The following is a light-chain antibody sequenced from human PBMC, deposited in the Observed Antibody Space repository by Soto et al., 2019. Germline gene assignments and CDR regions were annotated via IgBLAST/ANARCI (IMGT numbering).Light chain of an antibody. CDR3: QQYTTYST. CDR2: DAS. Sequence: DIQMTQSPSTLPASVGDRVTITCRASQSIRSWLAWYQQKPGKAPKVLIYDASSLETGVPSRFSGSGSGTEFTLTISSLQPDDFATYYCQQYTTYSTFGQGTKVDIK. CDR1: QSIRSW. V-gene: IGKV1-5*01. J-gene: IGKJ1*01.